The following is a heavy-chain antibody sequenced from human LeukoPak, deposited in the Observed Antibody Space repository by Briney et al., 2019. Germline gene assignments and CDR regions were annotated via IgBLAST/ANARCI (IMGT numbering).Heavy chain of an antibody. CDR2: IRYDGSNK. J-gene: IGHJ6*03. D-gene: IGHD5-12*01. V-gene: IGHV3-30*02. CDR1: GFTFSSYG. Sequence: GGSLRLSCAASGFTFSSYGMYWVRQAPGKGLEWVAFIRYDGSNKYYADSVKGRFTVSRDNSKNTLYLQMKSLRAEDTAVYYCAKGGGYEAQYYYYFLDVWGKGTTVTISS. CDR3: AKGGGYEAQYYYYFLDV.